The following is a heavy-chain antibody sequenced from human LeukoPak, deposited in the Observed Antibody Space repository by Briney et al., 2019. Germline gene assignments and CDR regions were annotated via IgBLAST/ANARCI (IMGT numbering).Heavy chain of an antibody. CDR1: GFTFSNHG. J-gene: IGHJ6*03. D-gene: IGHD3-10*01. CDR2: VSPPGGGT. Sequence: GGSLRLSCAASGFTFSNHGMNWVRQAPGKGLEWLSGVSPPGGGTYYADSVKGRFTISRDNAKNSLYLQMNSLRAEDTAVYYCARVLFYYYMDVWGKGTTVTVSS. V-gene: IGHV3-48*01. CDR3: ARVLFYYYMDV.